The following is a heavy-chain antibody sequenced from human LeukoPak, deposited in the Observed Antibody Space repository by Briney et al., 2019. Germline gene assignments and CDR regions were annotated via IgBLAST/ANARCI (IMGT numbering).Heavy chain of an antibody. J-gene: IGHJ4*02. CDR2: IKQDGSEK. Sequence: GESLRLSCAPSGFTFSNYWMSWVRQAPGKGLEWVANIKQDGSEKYYVDSVKGRLTISRDNSKNSLYLQMNSLRAEDTAIYYCARDGPYYSAYWGQGTLVTVSS. CDR3: ARDGPYYSAY. CDR1: GFTFSNYW. D-gene: IGHD3-10*01. V-gene: IGHV3-7*01.